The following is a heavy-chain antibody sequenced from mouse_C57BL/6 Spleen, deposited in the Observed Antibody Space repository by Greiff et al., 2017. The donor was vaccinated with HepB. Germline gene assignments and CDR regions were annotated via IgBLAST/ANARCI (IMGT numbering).Heavy chain of an antibody. CDR3: AREDYYGSSFAMDY. CDR2: IDPSDSYT. V-gene: IGHV1-69*01. D-gene: IGHD1-1*01. CDR1: GYTFTSYW. Sequence: QVQLQQPGAELVMPGASVKLSCKASGYTFTSYWMHWVKQRPGQGLEWIGEIDPSDSYTNYTPKFKGKSTLTVDTSSSTAYMPLSSLTSEVSAVYYCAREDYYGSSFAMDYWGQGASVTVSS. J-gene: IGHJ4*01.